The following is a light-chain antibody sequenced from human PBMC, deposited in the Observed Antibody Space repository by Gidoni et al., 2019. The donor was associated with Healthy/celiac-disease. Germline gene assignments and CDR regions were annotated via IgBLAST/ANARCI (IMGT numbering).Light chain of an antibody. V-gene: IGKV3-15*01. J-gene: IGKJ1*01. CDR3: QQYNNWSVT. Sequence: IVMTQSPATLSVSPGERATLSCRASQSVSSNLAGYQQKPGQAPRLLIYGASNRATGIPARFSGSGSGTEFTLTISSLQSEDFAVYYWQQYNNWSVTFGQGTKVEIK. CDR1: QSVSSN. CDR2: GAS.